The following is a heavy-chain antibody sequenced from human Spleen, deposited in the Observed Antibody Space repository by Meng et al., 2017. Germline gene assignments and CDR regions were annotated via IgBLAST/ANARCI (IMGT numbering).Heavy chain of an antibody. D-gene: IGHD5-18*01. V-gene: IGHV1-8*01. CDR3: ARTGAAMTDTDAFDI. CDR2: MNPNSGNT. Sequence: ASAKVSCKASGYSFTSYYFNGVRPATGQGLEWRGWMNPNSGNTGYAQKFQSRVTMTRNTNIRTAYMKLSSLVSEDTAVYYCARTGAAMTDTDAFDIWGKGTMVTVSS. CDR1: GYSFTSYY. J-gene: IGHJ3*02.